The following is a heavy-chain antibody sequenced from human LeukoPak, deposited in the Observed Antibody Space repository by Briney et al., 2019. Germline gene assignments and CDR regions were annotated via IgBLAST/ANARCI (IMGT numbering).Heavy chain of an antibody. CDR1: LRPISSYY. V-gene: IGHV4-59*07. D-gene: IGHD4-17*01. Sequence: SSDTLSLTCTVSLRPISSYYWSWIRQPPGKGLEWIGYIYSSGSTNDNPHTKSRVSISVDTSKNQFSMKLSSVTAADTAVYYCARTSYGDYGATNWFDPWGQGTLVTVSS. CDR3: ARTSYGDYGATNWFDP. CDR2: IYSSGST. J-gene: IGHJ5*02.